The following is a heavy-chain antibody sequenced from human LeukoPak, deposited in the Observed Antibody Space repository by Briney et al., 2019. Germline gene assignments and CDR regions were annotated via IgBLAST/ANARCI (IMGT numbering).Heavy chain of an antibody. CDR1: GFTFSRYV. J-gene: IGHJ4*02. D-gene: IGHD2-15*01. V-gene: IGHV3-23*01. CDR2: IGGSGSRT. Sequence: GGSLRLSCGASGFTFSRYVMSWVRQAPGKGLEWVSAIGGSGSRTYYADSVRGRFAISRDNSENTLFLQMNSLRAEDTAVYYCANAKRVGLGYCTGGSCSSFDYWGQGALVTVSS. CDR3: ANAKRVGLGYCTGGSCSSFDY.